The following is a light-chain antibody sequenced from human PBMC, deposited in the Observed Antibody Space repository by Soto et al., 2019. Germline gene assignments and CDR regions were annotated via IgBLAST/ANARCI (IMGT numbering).Light chain of an antibody. CDR3: MQSTQLPPT. J-gene: IGKJ5*01. Sequence: DFVMSQTALSLSVAPGEPASISCKSSQSLLHITGETFLFWYLQKPGQSPQLLIYQVSTRVSGVPERFSGSGSGTDFTLEISRVETDDVGIYYCMQSTQLPPTCGQGTRLENK. V-gene: IGKV2D-29*02. CDR2: QVS. CDR1: QSLLHITGETF.